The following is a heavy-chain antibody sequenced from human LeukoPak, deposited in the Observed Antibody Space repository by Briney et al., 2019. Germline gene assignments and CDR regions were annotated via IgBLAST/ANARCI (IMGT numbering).Heavy chain of an antibody. CDR2: ISYDGSNK. Sequence: GGSLRLSCAASGFTFSSYGMHWVRQAPGKGLEWVAVISYDGSNKYYADSVKGRFTISRDNSKNTLYLQMNSLRAEDTAVYYCARGGGYWSQGTLVTVSS. V-gene: IGHV3-30*03. CDR1: GFTFSSYG. D-gene: IGHD3-16*01. CDR3: ARGGGY. J-gene: IGHJ4*02.